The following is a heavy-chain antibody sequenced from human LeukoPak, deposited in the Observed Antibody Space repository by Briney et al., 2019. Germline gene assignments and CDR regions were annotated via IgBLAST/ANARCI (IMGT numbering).Heavy chain of an antibody. CDR3: ARDAGDIAAAHDAFDI. CDR2: IQQHGSEK. CDR1: GFTFSSYW. D-gene: IGHD6-13*01. V-gene: IGHV3-7*01. J-gene: IGHJ3*02. Sequence: PGGSLRLSCAASGFTFSSYWMSRVRQAPGKGLEWVANIQQHGSEKYYVDSVKGRFTISRDNAKNSLYLQVNSLRAEDTAVYYCARDAGDIAAAHDAFDIWGQGTMVTVSS.